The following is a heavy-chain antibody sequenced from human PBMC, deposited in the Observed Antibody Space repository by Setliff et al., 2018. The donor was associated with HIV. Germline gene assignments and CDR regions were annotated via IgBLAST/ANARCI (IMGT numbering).Heavy chain of an antibody. Sequence: SETLSLTCTVSGGSISSSSYYWGWIRQPPGKGLEWIGSIYYSGSTYYNPSLKSRVTISADTSKNQFSLKLSSVTAADTAVYYCARDLYSSGWYGLYYYGMDVWGQGTTVTVSS. J-gene: IGHJ6*02. CDR3: ARDLYSSGWYGLYYYGMDV. D-gene: IGHD6-19*01. CDR2: IYYSGST. CDR1: GGSISSSSYY. V-gene: IGHV4-39*07.